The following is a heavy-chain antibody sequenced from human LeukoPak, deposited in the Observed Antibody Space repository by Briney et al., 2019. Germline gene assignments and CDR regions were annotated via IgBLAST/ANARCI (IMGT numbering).Heavy chain of an antibody. CDR1: GYSFTSYW. Sequence: GESLKISCKGSGYSFTSYWIGWVRQMPGKGLEWMGIIYPGHSDTRYSPSFQGQVTISADKSISTAYLQWSSLKASDTAMYYCARLVGYCSSTSCYGNGMDVWGQGTTVTVSS. CDR2: IYPGHSDT. V-gene: IGHV5-51*01. D-gene: IGHD2-2*01. CDR3: ARLVGYCSSTSCYGNGMDV. J-gene: IGHJ6*02.